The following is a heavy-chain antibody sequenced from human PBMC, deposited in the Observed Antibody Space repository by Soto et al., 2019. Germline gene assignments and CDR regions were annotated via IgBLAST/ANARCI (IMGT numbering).Heavy chain of an antibody. CDR1: GFAFNDFA. CDR2: ISGSGDKT. CDR3: AKGASHAPFEK. Sequence: EVHLLESGGDLVLPGGSLRLSCAAAGFAFNDFAMSWVRQAPGKEPEWLSTISGSGDKTFHSDSVKGRFDISRDNSNNKMFLQMNSLRAEDTAIYYCAKGASHAPFEKWGRGTLVTVSS. J-gene: IGHJ4*02. V-gene: IGHV3-23*01.